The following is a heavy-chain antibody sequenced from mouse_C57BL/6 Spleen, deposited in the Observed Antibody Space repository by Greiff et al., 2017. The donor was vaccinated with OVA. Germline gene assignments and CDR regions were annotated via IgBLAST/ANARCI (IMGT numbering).Heavy chain of an antibody. Sequence: EVKVVESGGGLVQPGGSLSLSCAASGFTFTDYYMSWVRQPPGKALEWLGFIRNKANGYTTEYSASVKGRFTISRDNSQSILYLQMNALRAEDSATYYCARPRVSYYAMDYWGQGTSVTVSS. CDR3: ARPRVSYYAMDY. D-gene: IGHD6-2*01. V-gene: IGHV7-3*01. J-gene: IGHJ4*01. CDR1: GFTFTDYY. CDR2: IRNKANGYTT.